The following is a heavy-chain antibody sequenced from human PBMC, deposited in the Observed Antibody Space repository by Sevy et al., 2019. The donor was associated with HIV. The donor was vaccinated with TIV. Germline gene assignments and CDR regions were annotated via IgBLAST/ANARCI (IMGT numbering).Heavy chain of an antibody. D-gene: IGHD2-8*01. CDR3: VQGHFAN. J-gene: IGHJ1*01. CDR2: ISGKRENNGET. CDR1: GFSLRTSD. Sequence: GGSLRLSCAASGFSLRTSDMSWVRQPPGKGLEWIAYISGKRENNGETYYADSVRGRFTISRDDPRSTVYAQINSLRVEDTATYYCVQGHFANWGQGTPVTVSS. V-gene: IGHV3-23*01.